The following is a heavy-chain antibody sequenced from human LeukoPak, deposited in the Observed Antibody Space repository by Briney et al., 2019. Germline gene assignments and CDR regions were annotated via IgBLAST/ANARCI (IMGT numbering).Heavy chain of an antibody. CDR1: GFTFSAYT. J-gene: IGHJ4*02. V-gene: IGHV3-21*04. CDR2: ISGSSSYI. D-gene: IGHD3-22*01. CDR3: ARDLLKGYYYDSSGYSSH. Sequence: GGSLRLSCAASGFTFSAYTMNWVRRTPGKGPEWVSSISGSSSYIYYADSVQGRFTVSRDNAKNSLYLQMNSLRAEDTAVYYCARDLLKGYYYDSSGYSSHWGQGTLVTVSS.